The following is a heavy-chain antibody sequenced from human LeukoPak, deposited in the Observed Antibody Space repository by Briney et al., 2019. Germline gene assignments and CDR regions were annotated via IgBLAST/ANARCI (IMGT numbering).Heavy chain of an antibody. CDR1: GYTFTSYD. V-gene: IGHV1-8*01. Sequence: ASVKVSCKASGYTFTSYDINWVRQATGQGLEWMGWMNPNSGNTGYAQKFQGRVTMTRNTSISTAYMELSSLRSEDTAVYYCARGRPYCGGDCYSFDYWGQGTLVTVSP. CDR2: MNPNSGNT. CDR3: ARGRPYCGGDCYSFDY. J-gene: IGHJ4*02. D-gene: IGHD2-21*02.